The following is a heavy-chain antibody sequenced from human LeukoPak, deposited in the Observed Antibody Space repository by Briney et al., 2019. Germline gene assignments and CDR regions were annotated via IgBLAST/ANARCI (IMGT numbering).Heavy chain of an antibody. J-gene: IGHJ4*02. CDR2: MNPNSGNT. Sequence: ASVKVSCKASAYTFTSYDINWVRQATGQGLEWMGWMNPNSGNTGYAQKFQGRVTMTRNTSISTAYMELSSLRSEDTAVYYCASALRGCSGGSCYSTALYYFDYWGQGTLVTVSS. V-gene: IGHV1-8*01. D-gene: IGHD2-15*01. CDR3: ASALRGCSGGSCYSTALYYFDY. CDR1: AYTFTSYD.